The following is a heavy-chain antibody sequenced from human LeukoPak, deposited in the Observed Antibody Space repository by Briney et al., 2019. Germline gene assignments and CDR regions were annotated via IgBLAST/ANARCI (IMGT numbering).Heavy chain of an antibody. Sequence: GGSLRLSCAASGFIFNRHWMSWVRRTPGKGLEWVSGISGSGDNTLYADSVKGRFTISRDNSKNTLYLEMNSLRAEDTAIYYCAKMKGHPLPKYYMDVWGQGTTVTVSS. CDR3: AKMKGHPLPKYYMDV. J-gene: IGHJ6*01. CDR2: ISGSGDNT. D-gene: IGHD1-26*01. CDR1: GFIFNRHW. V-gene: IGHV3-23*01.